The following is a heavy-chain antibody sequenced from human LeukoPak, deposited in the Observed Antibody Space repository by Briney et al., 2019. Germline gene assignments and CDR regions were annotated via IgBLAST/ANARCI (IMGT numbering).Heavy chain of an antibody. J-gene: IGHJ4*02. V-gene: IGHV4-34*01. CDR3: ARSYYYVPGFAY. CDR2: TNHSGST. CDR1: GGSFSGYY. Sequence: SETLSLPCAVYGGSFSGYYWSWIRQPPGKGLEWIGETNHSGSTNYNPSLKSRVTISVDTSKNQFSLKLSSVTAADTAVYYCARSYYYVPGFAYWGQGTLVTVSS. D-gene: IGHD3-10*02.